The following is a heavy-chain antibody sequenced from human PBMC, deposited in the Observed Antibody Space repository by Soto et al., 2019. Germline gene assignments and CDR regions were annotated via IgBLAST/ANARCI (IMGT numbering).Heavy chain of an antibody. V-gene: IGHV4-59*08. CDR2: IYYSGST. Sequence: SEILSLTCTVSGGSISSYYLSWIRQPPGKGLEWIGYIYYSGSTNYNPSLKSRVSISVDTSKNEVSLKLTSVTAADTAVYYCARLGGYYQALDSWGQGTVVTVSS. CDR1: GGSISSYY. J-gene: IGHJ4*02. D-gene: IGHD3-22*01. CDR3: ARLGGYYQALDS.